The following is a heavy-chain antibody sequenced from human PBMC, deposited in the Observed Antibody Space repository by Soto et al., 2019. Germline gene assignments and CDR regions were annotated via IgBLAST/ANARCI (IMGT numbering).Heavy chain of an antibody. V-gene: IGHV2-5*02. D-gene: IGHD6-13*01. CDR3: VHRRRRTGSCSTGDFDY. CDR1: GVSLTTNGVG. J-gene: IGHJ4*02. CDR2: IYWDDDK. Sequence: QITLRESGPPVLKSTETLTLTCTFSGVSLTTNGVGVGWIRQSPGRAPEWLAIIYWDDDKRYSPSLQNRLTITKDAPKKHVGLRLTYMDPVDTATYFCVHRRRRTGSCSTGDFDYWGQGTPVTVFS.